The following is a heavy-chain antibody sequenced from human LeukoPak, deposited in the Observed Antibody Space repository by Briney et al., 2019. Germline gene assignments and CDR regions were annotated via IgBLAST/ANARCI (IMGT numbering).Heavy chain of an antibody. CDR2: IYYSGST. Sequence: SETLSLTCTVSGGSISSSSYYWGWIRQPPGKGLEWIGYIYYSGSTNYNPSLKSRVTISVDTSKNQFSLKLSSVTAADTAVYYCARGMGDDAFDIWGQGTMVTVSS. CDR3: ARGMGDDAFDI. V-gene: IGHV4-61*05. CDR1: GGSISSSSYY. J-gene: IGHJ3*02. D-gene: IGHD2-21*02.